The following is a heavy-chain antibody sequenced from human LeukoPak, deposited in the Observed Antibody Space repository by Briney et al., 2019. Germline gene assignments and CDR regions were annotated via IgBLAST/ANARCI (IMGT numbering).Heavy chain of an antibody. V-gene: IGHV4-59*11. D-gene: IGHD3-22*01. CDR3: ARAGYYDSSGYRHPGRSKFDI. CDR1: GGSISSHY. J-gene: IGHJ3*02. CDR2: IYYSGST. Sequence: SETLSLTCTVSGGSISSHYWSWIRQPPGKGLEWIGYIYYSGSTNYNPSLKSRLTISVDTSKNQFSLKLSSVTAADTAVYYCARAGYYDSSGYRHPGRSKFDIWGQGTMVTVSS.